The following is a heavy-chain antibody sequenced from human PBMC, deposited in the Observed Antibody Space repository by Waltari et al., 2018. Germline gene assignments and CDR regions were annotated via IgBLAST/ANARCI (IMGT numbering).Heavy chain of an antibody. D-gene: IGHD2-15*01. CDR3: ARDPVVVTTTPYFDY. CDR1: GFSFSGYW. J-gene: IGHJ4*02. V-gene: IGHV3-74*01. Sequence: EVQLVESGGALVQPGGSLRLSCAASGFSFSGYWMHWVRQVPGKGLVWFSRINLDWSSTHYADSVKGRFIISRDNAKNTLYLELNSLRTEDTAVYYCARDPVVVTTTPYFDYWGQGTLVTVSS. CDR2: INLDWSST.